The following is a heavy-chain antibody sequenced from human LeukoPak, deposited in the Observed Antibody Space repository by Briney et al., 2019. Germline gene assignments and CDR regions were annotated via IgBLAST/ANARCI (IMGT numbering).Heavy chain of an antibody. CDR1: GFTFSSYG. J-gene: IGHJ4*02. D-gene: IGHD6-13*01. CDR3: AKLRRAAAEDY. Sequence: GGSLRLSCAASGFTFSSYGMSWVRQAPGKGLEWVSAISGSGGNTYYADSVKGRFTISRDNSKNTLYLQMNSLRADDTAIYYCAKLRRAAAEDYWGQGTLVTVSS. CDR2: ISGSGGNT. V-gene: IGHV3-23*01.